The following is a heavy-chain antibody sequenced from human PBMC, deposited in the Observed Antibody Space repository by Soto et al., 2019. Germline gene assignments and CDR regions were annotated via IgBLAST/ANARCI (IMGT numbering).Heavy chain of an antibody. D-gene: IGHD3-3*01. CDR1: GFTFSIYG. CDR3: AKFQGEPRSSGYFDY. V-gene: IGHV3-30*18. CDR2: ISYGGSNK. Sequence: HPGGSLRLSCAASGFTFSIYGMHWVRHAPGKGLEWVAVISYGGSNKYYADSVKGRFTISRDNSKNTLYLQMNSLRAEDTAVYYCAKFQGEPRSSGYFDYWGQGTLVTVSS. J-gene: IGHJ4*02.